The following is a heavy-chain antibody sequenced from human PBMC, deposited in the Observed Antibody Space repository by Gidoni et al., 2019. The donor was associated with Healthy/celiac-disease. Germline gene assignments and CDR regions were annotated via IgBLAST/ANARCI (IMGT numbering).Heavy chain of an antibody. CDR3: ARGDYDFWSAHGDY. Sequence: EVQLVESGGGLVKPGGSLRLSCAASGFTFSSYSMNWVRQAPGKGLEWVSSISSSSSYIYYADSVKGRFTISRDNAKNSLYLQMNSLRAEDTAVYYCARGDYDFWSAHGDYWGQGTLVTVSS. V-gene: IGHV3-21*01. CDR2: ISSSSSYI. J-gene: IGHJ4*02. D-gene: IGHD3-3*01. CDR1: GFTFSSYS.